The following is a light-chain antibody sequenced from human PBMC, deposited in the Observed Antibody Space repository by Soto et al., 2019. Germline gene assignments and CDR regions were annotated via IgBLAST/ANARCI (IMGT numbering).Light chain of an antibody. CDR3: QTWGTGTLV. CDR1: SGHSSYA. J-gene: IGLJ2*01. Sequence: QSVLTQSPSASASLGASVKLTCTLSSGHSSYAIAWHQQQPEKGPRYLMKPNSDGSHIKGDGIPDRFSGSSSGAERYLTISSLQSEDEADYYCQTWGTGTLVFGGGTKLTVL. V-gene: IGLV4-69*01. CDR2: PNSDGSH.